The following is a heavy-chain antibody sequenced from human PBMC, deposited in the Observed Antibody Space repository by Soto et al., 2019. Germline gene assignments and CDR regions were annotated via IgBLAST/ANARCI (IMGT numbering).Heavy chain of an antibody. V-gene: IGHV3-23*01. J-gene: IGHJ6*02. CDR1: GFTFSSYA. CDR3: ARGTVTPGPIYYYYGMDV. Sequence: EVQLLESGGGLVQPGGSLRLSCAASGFTFSSYAMSWVRQAPGKGLEWVSAISGSGGSTYYADSVKGRFTISRDNSKNPXSLQMNSRRAEDTAVYYCARGTVTPGPIYYYYGMDVWGQGTTVTVSS. D-gene: IGHD4-17*01. CDR2: ISGSGGST.